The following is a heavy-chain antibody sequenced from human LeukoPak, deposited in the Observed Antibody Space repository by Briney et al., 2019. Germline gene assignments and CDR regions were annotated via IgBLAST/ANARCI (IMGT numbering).Heavy chain of an antibody. D-gene: IGHD1-26*01. J-gene: IGHJ3*02. CDR3: AKRVGTTLGAFDI. CDR1: GFTFSSYA. Sequence: PGGSLRLSCAASGFTFSSYAMNWVRQAPGKGGEGVSAISGSGGRTHYADSVKRPFTISRDNSKNPLYLQMNSLRAEDTAVYYCAKRVGTTLGAFDIWGQGTMVTVSS. V-gene: IGHV3-23*01. CDR2: ISGSGGRT.